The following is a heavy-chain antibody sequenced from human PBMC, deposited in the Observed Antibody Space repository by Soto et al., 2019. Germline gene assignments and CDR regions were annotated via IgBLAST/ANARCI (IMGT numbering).Heavy chain of an antibody. CDR2: INESGST. J-gene: IGHJ4*02. V-gene: IGHV4-34*01. Sequence: QVQLQQWGAGLVKPSETLSLSCAVYGQSFSGHSWAWIRQPPGKGLEWIGEINESGSTYYNPSLKSRVTTSTDTSKNQFCLKLCSVSAADTAAYFCARGAGIVALPGELEDVKYDYWGQGTLVNVSS. CDR1: GQSFSGHS. D-gene: IGHD1-1*01. CDR3: ARGAGIVALPGELEDVKYDY.